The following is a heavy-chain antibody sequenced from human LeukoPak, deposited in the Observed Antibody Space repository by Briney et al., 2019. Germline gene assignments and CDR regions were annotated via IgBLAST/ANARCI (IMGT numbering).Heavy chain of an antibody. D-gene: IGHD5/OR15-5a*01. Sequence: GGSLRLSCATSGFTFSNAWMSWVRQAPGKGLEWTSSTSGASSYMYYADSVKGRFTISRDNAKNSLYLQMNSLRADDTATYYCARERSSAFDIWGQGTMVTVSS. J-gene: IGHJ3*02. V-gene: IGHV3-21*01. CDR2: TSGASSYM. CDR3: ARERSSAFDI. CDR1: GFTFSNAW.